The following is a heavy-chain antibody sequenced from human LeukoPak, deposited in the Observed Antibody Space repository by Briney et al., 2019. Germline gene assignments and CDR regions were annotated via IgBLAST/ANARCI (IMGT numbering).Heavy chain of an antibody. J-gene: IGHJ5*02. D-gene: IGHD3-10*01. CDR1: GGSISSYY. Sequence: PSETLSLTCTVSGGSISSYYWSWIRQPPGKGLEWIGYIYYSGSTNYNPSLKSRVTISVDTSKNQFSLKLSSVTAADTAVYYCARESTYYYGSGSYYNFVRWFDPWGQGTLVTVSS. CDR2: IYYSGST. V-gene: IGHV4-59*12. CDR3: ARESTYYYGSGSYYNFVRWFDP.